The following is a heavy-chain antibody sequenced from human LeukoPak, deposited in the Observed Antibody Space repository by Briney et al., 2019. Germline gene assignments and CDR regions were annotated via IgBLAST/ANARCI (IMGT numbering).Heavy chain of an antibody. CDR1: GYSISSGYY. J-gene: IGHJ4*02. CDR2: IYHSGST. CDR3: ARVGDGYSGYDRTIDY. Sequence: SETLSLTCTVSGYSISSGYYWGWIRQPPGKGLEWIGSIYHSGSTYYNPSLKSRVTISVDTSKNQFSLKLSSVTAADTAVYYCARVGDGYSGYDRTIDYWGQGTLVTVSS. D-gene: IGHD5-12*01. V-gene: IGHV4-38-2*02.